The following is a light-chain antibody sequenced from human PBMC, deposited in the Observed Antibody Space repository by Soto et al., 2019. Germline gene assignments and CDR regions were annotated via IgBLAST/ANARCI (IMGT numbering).Light chain of an antibody. CDR1: QNVNYN. Sequence: IVMTQSPATLSVSPGERAALSCRASQNVNYNLAWYQQKPGQAPRLLIHDASVRATAIPARFSGSGSGTEFTLTISSLQSEDFAVYYCQQYTNWPRTFGQGTKVAIK. V-gene: IGKV3-15*01. CDR3: QQYTNWPRT. CDR2: DAS. J-gene: IGKJ1*01.